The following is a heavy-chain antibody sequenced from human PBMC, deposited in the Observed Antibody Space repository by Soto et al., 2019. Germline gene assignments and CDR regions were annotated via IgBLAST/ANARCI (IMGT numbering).Heavy chain of an antibody. V-gene: IGHV1-3*01. CDR3: VRGYSYGYFGD. J-gene: IGHJ4*02. CDR1: GYTFTSYA. D-gene: IGHD5-18*01. CDR2: INAGNGNT. Sequence: SVKVSCKASGYTFTSYAMHWVRQAPGQRLEWMGWINAGNGNTKYSQKFQGRVTITRDTSASTAYMELSSLRSEDTAVYYCVRGYSYGYFGDWGQGTLVTVSS.